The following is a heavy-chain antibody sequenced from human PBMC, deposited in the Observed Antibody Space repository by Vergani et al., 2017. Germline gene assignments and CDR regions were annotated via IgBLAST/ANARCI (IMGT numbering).Heavy chain of an antibody. CDR3: AVRPRVNLVGGGIVTKRTFDD. J-gene: IGHJ4*02. Sequence: QVQLQQWGAGVVKPSGTLSLTCAVFGESFSSFYWSWIRQPPGKGLEWIGEINNDGHTNYNPSLEIRVTVSRDTAKNQFTLNLMSVTAADTAMYSCAVRPRVNLVGGGIVTKRTFDDWSQGSLVTVSS. V-gene: IGHV4-34*02. CDR1: GESFSSFY. CDR2: INNDGHT. D-gene: IGHD3-10*01.